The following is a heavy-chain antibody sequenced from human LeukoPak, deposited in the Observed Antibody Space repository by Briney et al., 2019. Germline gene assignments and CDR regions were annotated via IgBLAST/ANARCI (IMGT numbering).Heavy chain of an antibody. V-gene: IGHV3-48*03. J-gene: IGHJ4*02. CDR1: GFTFSSYE. D-gene: IGHD3-3*01. CDR3: ARGRGTIFGVGGY. CDR2: ITSSSNTM. Sequence: GGSLRLSCAASGFTFSSYEMNWVRQAPGKGLEWVSYITSSSNTMYYADSVKGRFTISRDNAKNSLYLQMNSLRAEDTAVYYCARGRGTIFGVGGYWGQGTLVTVSS.